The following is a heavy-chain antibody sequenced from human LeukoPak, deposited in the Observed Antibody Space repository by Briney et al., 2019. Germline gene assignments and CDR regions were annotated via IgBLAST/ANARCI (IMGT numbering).Heavy chain of an antibody. Sequence: GGSLRLSCAASGFTFSSYSMNWVRQAPGKGLEWVSYISSISSSSTYYADSVKGRFTISRDNAKNSLYLQMNSLRVEDTAVYYCVRVGTSFDIWGQGTMVTVSS. CDR2: ISSISSSST. V-gene: IGHV3-48*01. J-gene: IGHJ3*02. CDR1: GFTFSSYS. CDR3: VRVGTSFDI. D-gene: IGHD7-27*01.